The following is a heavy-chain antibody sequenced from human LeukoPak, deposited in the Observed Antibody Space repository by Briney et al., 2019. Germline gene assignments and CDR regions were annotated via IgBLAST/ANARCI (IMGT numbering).Heavy chain of an antibody. Sequence: ASVKVSCKASGYTFTGYYMHWVRQAPGQGLEWMGWINPNSGGTNYAQKFQGRVTMTRDTSISTAYMELSRLRSDDTAVYYCASTTMIVVAETRAHADAFDIWGQGTMVTVSS. V-gene: IGHV1-2*02. D-gene: IGHD3-22*01. J-gene: IGHJ3*02. CDR1: GYTFTGYY. CDR2: INPNSGGT. CDR3: ASTTMIVVAETRAHADAFDI.